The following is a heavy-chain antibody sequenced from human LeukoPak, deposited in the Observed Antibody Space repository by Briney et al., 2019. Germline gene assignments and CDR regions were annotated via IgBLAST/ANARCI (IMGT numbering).Heavy chain of an antibody. V-gene: IGHV4-34*01. CDR3: ARGLDTYKSGVD. D-gene: IGHD1-26*01. Sequence: PSETLSLTCAVYGGSFSGYYCTWIRQAPAKGLDWIGEIHPSGSTNYNPSLMSRVSLSLDTSKNQFSLRLSSVTAADTAVYFCARGLDTYKSGVDWGQGTLVTVSS. CDR1: GGSFSGYY. CDR2: IHPSGST. J-gene: IGHJ4*02.